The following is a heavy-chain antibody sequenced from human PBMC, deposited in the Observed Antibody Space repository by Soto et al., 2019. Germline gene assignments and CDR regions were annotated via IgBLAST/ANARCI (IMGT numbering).Heavy chain of an antibody. CDR1: GYTLTELS. D-gene: IGHD2-2*01. CDR2: FDPEDGET. CDR3: ATVGHQLSWFDP. V-gene: IGHV1-24*01. Sequence: ASVKVSCKVSGYTLTELSMHWVRQAPGKGLEWMGGFDPEDGETIYAQKFQGRVTMTEDTSTDTAYMELSSLRSEDTAVYYCATVGHQLSWFDPWGQGTLVTVSS. J-gene: IGHJ5*02.